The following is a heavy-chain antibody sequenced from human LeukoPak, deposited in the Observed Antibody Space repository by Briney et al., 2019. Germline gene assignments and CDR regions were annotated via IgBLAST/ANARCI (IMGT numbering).Heavy chain of an antibody. D-gene: IGHD2-2*01. CDR3: ARGGIVVVPAAIFNYYYYYGMDV. J-gene: IGHJ6*02. CDR2: INHSGST. Sequence: PSETLSLTCAVYGGSFSGYYWSWIRQPPGKGLEWIGEINHSGSTNYNPSLKSRVTISVDTSKNQFSLKLSSVTAADTAVYYCARGGIVVVPAAIFNYYYYYGMDVWGQGTTVTVSS. CDR1: GGSFSGYY. V-gene: IGHV4-34*01.